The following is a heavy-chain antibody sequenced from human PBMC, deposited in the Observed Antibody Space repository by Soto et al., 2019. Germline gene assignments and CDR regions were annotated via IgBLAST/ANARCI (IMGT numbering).Heavy chain of an antibody. CDR1: GFTFSSYG. CDR2: ISYHGSNK. V-gene: IGHV3-30*18. CDR3: AKGGKGDYYFDY. J-gene: IGHJ4*02. Sequence: PGGSLRLSCAASGFTFSSYGMHWVRQAPGKGLEWVAVISYHGSNKYYADSVKGRFTISRDNSKNTLYLQMNSLRAEDTAVYYCAKGGKGDYYFDYWGQGTLVTVSS. D-gene: IGHD3-16*01.